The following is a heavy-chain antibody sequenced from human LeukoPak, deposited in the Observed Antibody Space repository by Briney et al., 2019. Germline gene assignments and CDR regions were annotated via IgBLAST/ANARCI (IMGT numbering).Heavy chain of an antibody. Sequence: GASVKVSCKASGGTFSSYAISWVRQAPGQGLEWMGGIIPIFGTANYAQKFQGRVTITADKSTSTAYMELSSLRSEDTAVYYCARARPTTVVTPIYYYYYMDVWGKGTTVTVSS. J-gene: IGHJ6*03. V-gene: IGHV1-69*06. CDR1: GGTFSSYA. CDR2: IIPIFGTA. CDR3: ARARPTTVVTPIYYYYYMDV. D-gene: IGHD4-23*01.